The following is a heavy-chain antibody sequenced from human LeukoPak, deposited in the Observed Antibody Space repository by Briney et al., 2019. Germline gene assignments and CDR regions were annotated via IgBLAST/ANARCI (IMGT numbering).Heavy chain of an antibody. D-gene: IGHD3-22*01. V-gene: IGHV1-2*02. CDR1: GYTFTSYY. CDR3: ARGFRYYYDSSGYFWVWFDP. J-gene: IGHJ5*02. CDR2: INPNSGGT. Sequence: ASVKVSCKASGYTFTSYYMHWVRQAPGQGLEWMGWINPNSGGTNYAQKFQGRVTMTRDTSISTAYMELSRLRSDDTAVYYCARGFRYYYDSSGYFWVWFDPWGQGTLVTVSS.